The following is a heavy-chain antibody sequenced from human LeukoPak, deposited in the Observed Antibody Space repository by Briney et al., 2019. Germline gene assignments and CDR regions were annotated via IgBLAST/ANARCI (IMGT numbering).Heavy chain of an antibody. Sequence: PSETLSLTCTVSGGSISSGTYYWRWIRQPAGKGLEWIGRISTSGSTDYNPSLKSRVTISVDMSKNQFSLKLSSVTAADTAVYYCARTPRWGAVAGTSAFDIWGQGTMVTVSS. J-gene: IGHJ3*02. V-gene: IGHV4-61*02. CDR2: ISTSGST. D-gene: IGHD6-19*01. CDR1: GGSISSGTYY. CDR3: ARTPRWGAVAGTSAFDI.